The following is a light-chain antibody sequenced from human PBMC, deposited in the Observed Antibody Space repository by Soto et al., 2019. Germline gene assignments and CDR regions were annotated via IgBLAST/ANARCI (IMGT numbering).Light chain of an antibody. Sequence: EIVLTQSPGTLSLSPGDGAILTCRASQSVSGNYLAWYLQKPGQAPRLLIYGASSRATGIPDRFSGSGSGTDFTLTISGLEPEDFAIYYCQQYGTSAPITFGQGTRLEIE. CDR3: QQYGTSAPIT. CDR2: GAS. V-gene: IGKV3-20*01. CDR1: QSVSGNY. J-gene: IGKJ5*01.